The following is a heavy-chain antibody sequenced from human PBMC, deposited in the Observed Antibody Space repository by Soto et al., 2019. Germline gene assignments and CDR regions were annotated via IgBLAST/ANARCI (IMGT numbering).Heavy chain of an antibody. CDR1: GDSMSTYY. CDR2: IYYSGST. CDR3: AGRYSYGSFFDY. V-gene: IGHV4-59*12. D-gene: IGHD5-18*01. J-gene: IGHJ4*02. Sequence: SETLSLTCTVSGDSMSTYYWSWIRQPPGKGLEWIGYIYYSGSTNYNPSLKSRVAISVDTSKNQFSLRLSSVAAADTAVYYCAGRYSYGSFFDYWGQGALVTVSS.